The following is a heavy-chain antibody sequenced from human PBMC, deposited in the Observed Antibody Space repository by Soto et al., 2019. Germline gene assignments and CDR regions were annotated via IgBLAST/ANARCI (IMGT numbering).Heavy chain of an antibody. CDR2: IIPIFGTA. J-gene: IGHJ3*02. D-gene: IGHD2-21*02. CDR3: ARVGLGVVVTATHAFDI. V-gene: IGHV1-69*13. Sequence: SVKVSCKASGSTLSRYGIRWVGQAPGQSLEWMGGIIPIFGTANYAQKFQGRVTITADESTSTAYMELSSLRSEDTAVYYCARVGLGVVVTATHAFDIWGQGTMVTVSS. CDR1: GSTLSRYG.